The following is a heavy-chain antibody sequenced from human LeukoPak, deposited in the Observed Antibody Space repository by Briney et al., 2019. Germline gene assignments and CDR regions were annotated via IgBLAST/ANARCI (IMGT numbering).Heavy chain of an antibody. J-gene: IGHJ6*02. CDR1: GGSISSYY. CDR3: ASFMTNYYYGMDV. D-gene: IGHD3-16*01. CDR2: IYYSGST. Sequence: SETLSLTCTVSGGSISSYYWSWIRQPPGKGLEWIGYIYYSGSTNYNPSLKSRVTISVDTSKNQFSLKLSSVTAADTAAYYCASFMTNYYYGMDVWGQGTTVTVSS. V-gene: IGHV4-59*01.